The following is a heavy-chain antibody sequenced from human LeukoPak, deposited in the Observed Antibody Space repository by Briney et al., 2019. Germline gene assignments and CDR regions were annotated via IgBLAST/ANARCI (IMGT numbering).Heavy chain of an antibody. CDR1: GFTFSTYW. CDR3: ARAPLAGTYYFDY. J-gene: IGHJ4*02. CDR2: IKKDGSEK. Sequence: GGSLRLSCAVSGFTFSTYWMSWVRQAPGKGLEWVANIKKDGSEKNYVDSVKGRFTISRDNAKNSLYLQMNSLRAEDTAVYYCARAPLAGTYYFDYWGQGTLVTVSS. V-gene: IGHV3-7*01.